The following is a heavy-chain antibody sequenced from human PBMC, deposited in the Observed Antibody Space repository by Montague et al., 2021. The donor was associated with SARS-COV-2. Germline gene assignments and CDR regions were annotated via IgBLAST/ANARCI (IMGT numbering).Heavy chain of an antibody. V-gene: IGHV4-4*07. CDR1: GGSINYYY. CDR2: IYTSGNT. CDR3: ARGDHPTTASWYFFDS. J-gene: IGHJ4*02. D-gene: IGHD6-13*01. Sequence: SETLSLTCTVSGGSINYYYWHWLWLPAGKGLEWIGRIYTSGNTNSNPSLESRVSMSVDSSQNQSPLKLNLVTAADTAAYYCARGDHPTTASWYFFDSWGQGALVTVSS.